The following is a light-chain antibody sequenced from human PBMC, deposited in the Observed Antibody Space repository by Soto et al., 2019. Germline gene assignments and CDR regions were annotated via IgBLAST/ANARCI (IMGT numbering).Light chain of an antibody. CDR2: ATS. V-gene: IGKV1-39*01. J-gene: IGKJ1*01. Sequence: DIQMTQSPSSLSASVGDRVTITCRASQIIRNYLNWYQQKPGKAPNLLIYATSSLQTGVPSRFSGSGSGTEFTLTITSLQTEDFATYDGQQSNNTPWTFGQGTEVEIK. CDR1: QIIRNY. CDR3: QQSNNTPWT.